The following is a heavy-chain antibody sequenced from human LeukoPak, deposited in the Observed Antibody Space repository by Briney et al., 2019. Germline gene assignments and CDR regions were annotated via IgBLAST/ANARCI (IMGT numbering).Heavy chain of an antibody. Sequence: GASVKVSCKASGYTFTGYYMHWVRQAPGQGLEWMGWINPNSGGTNYAQKFQGRVTMTRDTSISTAYMELSRLRPDDTAVYYCARVLRYYDILSKPFDYWGQGTLVTVSS. D-gene: IGHD3-9*01. J-gene: IGHJ4*02. CDR2: INPNSGGT. CDR1: GYTFTGYY. CDR3: ARVLRYYDILSKPFDY. V-gene: IGHV1-2*02.